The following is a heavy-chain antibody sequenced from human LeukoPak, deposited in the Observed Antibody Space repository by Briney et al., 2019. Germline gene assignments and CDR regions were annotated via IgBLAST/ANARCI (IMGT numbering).Heavy chain of an antibody. D-gene: IGHD5-18*01. J-gene: IGHJ4*02. V-gene: IGHV4-61*01. Sequence: SETLSLTCTVSGGSISSGTYYWSWIRQPPGKGLEWIGYVYYSGSTHYNPSLKSRVTISVDTSKNQFSLKLSSVTAADTAVYYCARDKQPGDYWGQGTLVTVSS. CDR3: ARDKQPGDY. CDR1: GGSISSGTYY. CDR2: VYYSGST.